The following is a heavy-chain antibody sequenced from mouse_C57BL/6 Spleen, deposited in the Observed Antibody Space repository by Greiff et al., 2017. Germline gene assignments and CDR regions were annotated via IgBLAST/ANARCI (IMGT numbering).Heavy chain of an antibody. CDR2: IDPSDSYT. CDR3: ARHYNGSSYRYFDV. V-gene: IGHV1-59*01. Sequence: VQLQQSGAELVRPGTSVKLSCKASGYTFTSYWMHWVKQRPGQGLEWIGVIDPSDSYTNYNQKFKGKATLTVDKSSSTAYMQLSSLTSEDSAVXYSARHYNGSSYRYFDVWGTGTTVTVSS. CDR1: GYTFTSYW. D-gene: IGHD1-1*01. J-gene: IGHJ1*03.